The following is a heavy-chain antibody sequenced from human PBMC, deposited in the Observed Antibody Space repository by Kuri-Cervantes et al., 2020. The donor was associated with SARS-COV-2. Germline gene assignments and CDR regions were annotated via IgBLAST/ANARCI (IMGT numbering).Heavy chain of an antibody. D-gene: IGHD4-17*01. Sequence: GESLKISCAASGFTFSSYWMHWVRQAPGKGLVWVSRINSDGSSTSYADSVKGRFTISRDNAKNTLYLQMNSLRAEDTAVYYCARGLTVTTRSPYDYWGQGTLVTVSS. CDR3: ARGLTVTTRSPYDY. J-gene: IGHJ4*02. V-gene: IGHV3-74*01. CDR1: GFTFSSYW. CDR2: INSDGSST.